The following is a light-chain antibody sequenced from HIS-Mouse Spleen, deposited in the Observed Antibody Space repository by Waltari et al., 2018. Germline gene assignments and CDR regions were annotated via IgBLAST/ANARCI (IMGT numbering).Light chain of an antibody. CDR2: EGS. V-gene: IGLV2-23*01. J-gene: IGLJ3*02. CDR1: SSDVGSYNL. Sequence: QSALTQPASVSGSPGQSITISCTGTSSDVGSYNLISWYQQHPGKAPKLKIYEGSKLPSVLCIQISCSKSGNTASLTISGLQAEYEADYYCCAYAGSSTWVFGGGTKLPVL. CDR3: CAYAGSSTWV.